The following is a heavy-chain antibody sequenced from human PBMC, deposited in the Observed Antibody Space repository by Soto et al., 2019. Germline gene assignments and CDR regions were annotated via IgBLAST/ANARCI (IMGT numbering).Heavy chain of an antibody. V-gene: IGHV1-18*04. Sequence: ASVKCSCKASAYTFTSYGISWVRQAPGQGLEWMGWISAYNGNTNYAQNVQGRVTMTTDTSTNTAYMELRSLRSDDTAVYYCARYSSGWYYFDYWGQGTLVTGSS. CDR3: ARYSSGWYYFDY. D-gene: IGHD6-19*01. CDR1: AYTFTSYG. CDR2: ISAYNGNT. J-gene: IGHJ4*02.